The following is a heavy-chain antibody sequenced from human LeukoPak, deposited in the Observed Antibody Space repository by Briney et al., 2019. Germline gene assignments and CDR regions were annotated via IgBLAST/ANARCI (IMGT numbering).Heavy chain of an antibody. CDR3: ARLEEQYSYYNYGMDV. CDR2: IDPSDSYT. D-gene: IGHD5-18*01. Sequence: GESLKISCKGSGYSFTSYWISWVRQMPGKGLEWMGRIDPSDSYTNYSPSFQGHVAISADKSISTAYLQWSSLKASDTAMYYCARLEEQYSYYNYGMDVWGKGTTVTVSS. V-gene: IGHV5-10-1*01. J-gene: IGHJ6*04. CDR1: GYSFTSYW.